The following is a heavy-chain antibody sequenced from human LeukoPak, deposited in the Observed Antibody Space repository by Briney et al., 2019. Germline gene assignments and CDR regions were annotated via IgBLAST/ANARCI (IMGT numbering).Heavy chain of an antibody. CDR1: GFTFSGHS. J-gene: IGHJ4*02. V-gene: IGHV3-48*02. Sequence: PGGSLRLSCAASGFTFSGHSMNWVRQAPGKGLEWVSYISSSSSTISYADSVKGRFTISRDNAKNSLYLQMNSLRDEDTAVYYCARAIAARRFADYWGQGTLVTVSS. CDR3: ARAIAARRFADY. CDR2: ISSSSSTI. D-gene: IGHD6-6*01.